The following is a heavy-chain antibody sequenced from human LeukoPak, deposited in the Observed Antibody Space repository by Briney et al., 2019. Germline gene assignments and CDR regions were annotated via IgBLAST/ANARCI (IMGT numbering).Heavy chain of an antibody. V-gene: IGHV2-5*01. J-gene: IGHJ5*02. Sequence: SGPTLVNPTQTLTLTCTFSGFSLSTSGVGVGWIRQPPGKALEWLALIYWNDDKRYSPSLKSRLTITKDTSKNQVVLTMTNMDPVDTATYYCAHSRPKAITIFGVAPSWFDHWGQGTLVTVSS. D-gene: IGHD3-3*01. CDR1: GFSLSTSGVG. CDR3: AHSRPKAITIFGVAPSWFDH. CDR2: IYWNDDK.